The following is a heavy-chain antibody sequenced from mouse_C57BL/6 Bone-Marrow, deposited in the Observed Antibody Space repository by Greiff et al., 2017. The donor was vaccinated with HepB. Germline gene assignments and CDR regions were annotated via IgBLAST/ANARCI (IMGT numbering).Heavy chain of an antibody. V-gene: IGHV14-4*01. Sequence: VQLQQSGAELVRPGASVKLSCTASGFNIKDDYMHWVKQRPEQGLEWIGWIDPENGDTEYASKFQGKATITADTSSNTAYLQLSSLTSEDTAVYYCTTGGIIPFDYWGQGTTLTVSS. J-gene: IGHJ2*01. CDR3: TTGGIIPFDY. D-gene: IGHD1-1*01. CDR2: IDPENGDT. CDR1: GFNIKDDY.